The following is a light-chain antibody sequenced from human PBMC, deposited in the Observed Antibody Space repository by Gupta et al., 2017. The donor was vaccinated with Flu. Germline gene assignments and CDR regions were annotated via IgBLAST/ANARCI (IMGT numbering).Light chain of an antibody. V-gene: IGKV2-40*01. CDR1: QTRVDSDDGNTY. CDR2: TLS. Sequence: CRSSQTRVDSDDGNTYLDWYGQKPGKSPQLLIVTLSYLAAGVPDRFSGSGSGTDFTLKISRVEAEDAGVYNCLQRKEFPWTFGQGTKVKI. J-gene: IGKJ1*01. CDR3: LQRKEFPWT.